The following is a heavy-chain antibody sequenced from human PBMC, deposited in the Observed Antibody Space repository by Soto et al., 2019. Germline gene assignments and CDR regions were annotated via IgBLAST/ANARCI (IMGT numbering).Heavy chain of an antibody. J-gene: IGHJ4*02. CDR3: VAGIAVGVFDY. CDR2: ISGSGGST. Sequence: EVQLLESGGGLVQPGGSLRLSCAASGFTFSSYAVSWVRQAPGKGLEWVSAISGSGGSTYYADSVKGRFTISRDNSKNTLYLQMNSLRAEDTAVYYCVAGIAVGVFDYWGQGTLVTVSS. V-gene: IGHV3-23*01. D-gene: IGHD2-8*01. CDR1: GFTFSSYA.